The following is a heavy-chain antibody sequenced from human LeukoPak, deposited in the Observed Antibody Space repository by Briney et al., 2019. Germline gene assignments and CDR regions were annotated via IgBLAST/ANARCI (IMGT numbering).Heavy chain of an antibody. CDR3: ARVVGYSYGGDYYFDY. Sequence: GASVKVSCKASGYTFTSYAMHCVRQAPGQRLEWMGWINAGNGNTKYSQKFQGRVTITRDTSASTAYMELSSLRSEDTAVYYCARVVGYSYGGDYYFDYWGQGTLVTVSS. V-gene: IGHV1-3*01. CDR1: GYTFTSYA. CDR2: INAGNGNT. J-gene: IGHJ4*02. D-gene: IGHD5-18*01.